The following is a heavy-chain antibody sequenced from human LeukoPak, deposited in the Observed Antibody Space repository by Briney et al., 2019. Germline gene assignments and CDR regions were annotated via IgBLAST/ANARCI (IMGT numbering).Heavy chain of an antibody. CDR3: AKDYYDSSAYYYYFDY. V-gene: IGHV3-23*01. Sequence: PGASLRLSCAASGFTFSSYAMSWVRQAPGKGLEWVSAISGSGGSTYYADSVKGQFTISRDNSKNTLYLQMNSLRAEDTAVYYCAKDYYDSSAYYYYFDYWGQGTLVTVSS. J-gene: IGHJ4*02. CDR1: GFTFSSYA. D-gene: IGHD3-22*01. CDR2: ISGSGGST.